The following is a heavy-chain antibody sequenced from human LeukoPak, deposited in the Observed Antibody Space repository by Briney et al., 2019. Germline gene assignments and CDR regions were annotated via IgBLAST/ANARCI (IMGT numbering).Heavy chain of an antibody. V-gene: IGHV1-18*01. Sequence: ASVKVSCKTSGYSFASYGISWVRQAPGPGLEWMGWISAYNGDTRYAQHLQGRVSLTTDLSTGTAFMELRSLTSDDTALYYCGRDTALIRTPGGPDAWGQGTLVTVSS. D-gene: IGHD2-8*02. J-gene: IGHJ5*02. CDR3: GRDTALIRTPGGPDA. CDR2: ISAYNGDT. CDR1: GYSFASYG.